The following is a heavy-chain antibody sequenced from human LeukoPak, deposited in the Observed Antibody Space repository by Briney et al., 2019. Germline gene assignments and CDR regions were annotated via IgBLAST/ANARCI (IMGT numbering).Heavy chain of an antibody. J-gene: IGHJ4*02. D-gene: IGHD6-19*01. CDR2: ISWNSGSI. CDR1: GFTFDDYA. CDR3: AKDMCPGIAVASTPDY. V-gene: IGHV3-9*01. Sequence: GGSLRLSCAASGFTFDDYAMHWVRQAPGKGLEWVSGISWNSGSIGYADSVKGRFTISRDNAKNSLYLQMNSLRAEDTALYYCAKDMCPGIAVASTPDYWGQGTLVTVSS.